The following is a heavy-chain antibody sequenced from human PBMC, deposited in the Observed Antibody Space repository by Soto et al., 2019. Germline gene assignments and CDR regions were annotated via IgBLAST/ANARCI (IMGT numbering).Heavy chain of an antibody. Sequence: QVQLVQSGAEVKKPGASVKVSCKVSGYTLTKFSMHWVRQAPGKGLEWMGVFDPEDGETIYAQKFQGRVTMTEDTSTDTAYMELSSLTPEDTAVYYCATARWQWLAYFDSWGQRTLVTVSS. V-gene: IGHV1-24*01. CDR3: ATARWQWLAYFDS. J-gene: IGHJ4*02. D-gene: IGHD6-19*01. CDR2: FDPEDGET. CDR1: GYTLTKFS.